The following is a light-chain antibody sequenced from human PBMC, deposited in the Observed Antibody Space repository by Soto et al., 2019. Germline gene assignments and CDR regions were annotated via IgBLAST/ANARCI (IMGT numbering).Light chain of an antibody. Sequence: EIVLTQSPGTLYLSPGERATLSCRASQSVSSNYLAWYQQKRGQAPRLLIYAASARATGIPDRFSGSGSWTDFTLTISRLEPEDFAVYFCQLYGSSPPRYTFGQGTKLEIK. CDR3: QLYGSSPPRYT. J-gene: IGKJ2*01. CDR2: AAS. CDR1: QSVSSNY. V-gene: IGKV3-20*01.